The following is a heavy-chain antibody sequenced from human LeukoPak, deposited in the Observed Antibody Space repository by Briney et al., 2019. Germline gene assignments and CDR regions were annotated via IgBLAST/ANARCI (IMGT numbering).Heavy chain of an antibody. D-gene: IGHD6-19*01. CDR1: GGSLSNYY. CDR3: ARDLLVAVAGTEGGYFDL. J-gene: IGHJ2*01. Sequence: SETLSLTCTVSGGSLSNYYWNWIRQPPGKGLEWIAYIYYSGSTNYNPSLKSRVTMSVDTSKSQFSLKLSSVTAADTAVYYCARDLLVAVAGTEGGYFDLWGRGTLVTVSS. V-gene: IGHV4-59*01. CDR2: IYYSGST.